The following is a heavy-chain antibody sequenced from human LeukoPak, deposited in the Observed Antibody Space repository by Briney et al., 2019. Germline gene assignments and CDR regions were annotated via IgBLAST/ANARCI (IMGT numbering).Heavy chain of an antibody. CDR2: ISSSSSYI. D-gene: IGHD2-15*01. V-gene: IGHV3-21*01. Sequence: GGSLRLSCAASGFTFSSYSMNWVRQAPGKGLEWVSSISSSSSYIYYADSVKGRLTISRDNAKNSLYLQMNSLRAEDTAVYYCARDGPVAQAYWGQGTLVTVSS. CDR1: GFTFSSYS. CDR3: ARDGPVAQAY. J-gene: IGHJ4*02.